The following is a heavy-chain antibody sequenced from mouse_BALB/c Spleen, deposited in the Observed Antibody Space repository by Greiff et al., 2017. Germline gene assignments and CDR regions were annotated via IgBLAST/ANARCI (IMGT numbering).Heavy chain of an antibody. CDR1: GFSLTSYG. CDR3: ARESPPSPWFAY. V-gene: IGHV2-9*02. CDR2: IWAGGST. Sequence: VQVVESGPGLVAPSQSLSITCTVSGFSLTSYGVHWVRQPPGKGLEWLGVIWAGGSTNYNSALMSRLSISKDNSKSQVFLKMNSLQTDDTAMYYCARESPPSPWFAYWGQGTLVTVSA. J-gene: IGHJ3*01.